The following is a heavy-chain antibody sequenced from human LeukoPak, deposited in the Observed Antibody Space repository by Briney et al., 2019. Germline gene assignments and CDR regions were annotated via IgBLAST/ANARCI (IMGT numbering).Heavy chain of an antibody. D-gene: IGHD3-3*01. CDR2: ISAYNGNT. CDR1: GYTFTSYG. V-gene: IGHV1-18*01. Sequence: GASVKVSCKALGYTFTSYGISWVRQAPGQGLEWMGWISAYNGNTNYAQKLQGRVTMTTDTSTSTAYMELRSLRSDDTAVYYCARGDYDFWSGYYTRFDYWGQGTLVTVSS. J-gene: IGHJ4*02. CDR3: ARGDYDFWSGYYTRFDY.